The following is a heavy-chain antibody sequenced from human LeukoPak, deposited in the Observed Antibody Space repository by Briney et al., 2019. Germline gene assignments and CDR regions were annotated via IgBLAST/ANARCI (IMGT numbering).Heavy chain of an antibody. J-gene: IGHJ2*01. CDR2: IYYSGST. V-gene: IGHV4-59*12. CDR1: GGSISSYY. CDR3: ARDSPWYFDL. Sequence: PSETLSLTCTVSGGSISSYYWSWIRQPPGKGLEWIGYIYYSGSTNYNPALKSRVIISVDTSKNQFSLKLSSVTAADTAVYYCARDSPWYFDLWGRGTLVTVSS.